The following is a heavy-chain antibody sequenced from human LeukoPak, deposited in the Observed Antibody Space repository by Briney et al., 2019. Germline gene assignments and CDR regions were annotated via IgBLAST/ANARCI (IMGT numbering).Heavy chain of an antibody. D-gene: IGHD3-16*01. CDR1: GGAISSYY. J-gene: IGHJ6*03. CDR2: IYYSGST. V-gene: IGHV4-59*01. Sequence: SETLSLTCTVSGGAISSYYWSWIRQPPGKGLEWIGYIYYSGSTNYNPTLKSRVTISVDTSKNQFSLNLSSVTAADTAVYYCARVVGGASGRYYYYYMDVWGKGTTVTVSS. CDR3: ARVVGGASGRYYYYYMDV.